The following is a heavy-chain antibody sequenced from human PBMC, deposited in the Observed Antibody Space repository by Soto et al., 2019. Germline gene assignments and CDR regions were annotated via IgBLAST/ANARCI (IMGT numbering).Heavy chain of an antibody. D-gene: IGHD3-10*01. CDR3: ARRGGMDV. CDR1: GVNFTTYG. Sequence: GGSQRLSSTASGVNFTTYGMNWVRQAPGKGLEWVANIKQDGSEKYYVDSVKGRFTISRDNAKNSLYLQMNSLRAEDTAVYYCARRGGMDVWGQGTTVTVSS. CDR2: IKQDGSEK. J-gene: IGHJ6*02. V-gene: IGHV3-7*05.